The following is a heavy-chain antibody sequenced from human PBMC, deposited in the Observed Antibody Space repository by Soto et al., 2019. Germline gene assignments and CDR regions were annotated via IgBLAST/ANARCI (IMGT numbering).Heavy chain of an antibody. J-gene: IGHJ6*02. CDR3: ARLVFHCLRGSCDDYNFYGLDV. V-gene: IGHV4-39*01. CDR2: IYYAGST. D-gene: IGHD2-15*01. CDR1: GGSISSTDHY. Sequence: QLQESGPGLVKASETLSLTCTVSGGSISSTDHYWGWIRQPPGKGLEWLGSIYYAGSTFHNPSRTRRATTSVDTSRNQFSLRLSSVTASDTAVYYCARLVFHCLRGSCDDYNFYGLDVWGQGTTVTVSS.